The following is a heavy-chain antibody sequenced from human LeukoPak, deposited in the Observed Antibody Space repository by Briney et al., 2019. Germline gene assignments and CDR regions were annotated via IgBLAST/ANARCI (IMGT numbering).Heavy chain of an antibody. V-gene: IGHV1-69*06. Sequence: WASVQVSFKASGGTFSSYAISWVRPAPGQGVEWMGGIIPIFGTANYAQKFQGRVTITADKSTSTAYMELSSLRSEDTAVYYCASYYGSGSYYKRDGMDVWGKGTTVTVSS. CDR3: ASYYGSGSYYKRDGMDV. J-gene: IGHJ6*04. CDR2: IIPIFGTA. D-gene: IGHD3-10*01. CDR1: GGTFSSYA.